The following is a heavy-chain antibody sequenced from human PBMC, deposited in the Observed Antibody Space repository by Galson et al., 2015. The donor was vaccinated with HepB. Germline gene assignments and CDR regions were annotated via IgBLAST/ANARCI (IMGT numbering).Heavy chain of an antibody. CDR1: GYTFISYY. J-gene: IGHJ6*02. CDR3: AGGVAAAGIALGYYYYYGMDV. Sequence: SVKVSCKASGYTFISYYMHWVRQAPGQGLEWMGIINPSGGSTSYAQKFQGRVTMTRDTSTSTVYMELSSLRSEDTAVYYCAGGVAAAGIALGYYYYYGMDVWGQGTTVTVSS. V-gene: IGHV1-46*01. CDR2: INPSGGST. D-gene: IGHD6-13*01.